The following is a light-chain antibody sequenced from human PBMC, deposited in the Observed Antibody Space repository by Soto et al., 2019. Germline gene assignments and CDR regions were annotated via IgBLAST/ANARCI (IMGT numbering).Light chain of an antibody. V-gene: IGKV4-1*01. CDR1: QSGLSSSNNKNY. CDR3: QQFYSTPLT. Sequence: DIVMTQSPDSLAVSLGERATINCKSSQSGLSSSNNKNYLAWYQQKPGQPPELLIYWASTRESGVPDRFSASGSGTDFTLTISSLQAEDVAVYYCQQFYSTPLTFGGGTKVEIK. J-gene: IGKJ4*01. CDR2: WAS.